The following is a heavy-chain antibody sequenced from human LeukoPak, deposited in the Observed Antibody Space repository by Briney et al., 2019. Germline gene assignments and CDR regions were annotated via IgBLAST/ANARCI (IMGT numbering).Heavy chain of an antibody. Sequence: GGSLRLSCAASGFTFSSYAMSWVRQAPGKRLEWVSAISGSGGSTYYADSVKGRFTISRDNSKNTLYLQMNSLRAEDTAVYYCALAARPAYYYYYMDVWGKGTTVTVSS. J-gene: IGHJ6*03. CDR3: ALAARPAYYYYYMDV. D-gene: IGHD6-6*01. CDR1: GFTFSSYA. CDR2: ISGSGGST. V-gene: IGHV3-23*01.